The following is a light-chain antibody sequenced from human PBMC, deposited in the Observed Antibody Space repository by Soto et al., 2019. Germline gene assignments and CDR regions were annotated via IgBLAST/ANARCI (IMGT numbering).Light chain of an antibody. J-gene: IGLJ1*01. Sequence: QSDLTQPRSVSGSPGQSVTISCTGTSNDVGGYKYVSWYQQYPGKAPKLMIYDVSKRPSGVPDRFSGSKSGNTASLTISGLQAEDEADYYCCSYAGSYTFVFGTGTKVTVL. CDR3: CSYAGSYTFV. V-gene: IGLV2-11*01. CDR2: DVS. CDR1: SNDVGGYKY.